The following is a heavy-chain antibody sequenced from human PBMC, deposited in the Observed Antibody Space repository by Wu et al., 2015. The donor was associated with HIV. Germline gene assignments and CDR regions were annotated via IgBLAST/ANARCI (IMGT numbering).Heavy chain of an antibody. CDR1: GGTFSSYA. V-gene: IGHV1-69*13. D-gene: IGHD4-23*01. CDR3: ARDRYGGNSAYYYYYGMDV. J-gene: IGHJ6*02. CDR2: IIPIFGTA. Sequence: QVHLVQSGAEVKKPGSSVKVSCKASGGTFSSYAISWVRQAPGQGLEWMGRIIPIFGTANYAQKFQGRVTITADESTSTAYMELSSLRSEDTAVYYCARDRYGGNSAYYYYYGMDVWGQGTTVTVSS.